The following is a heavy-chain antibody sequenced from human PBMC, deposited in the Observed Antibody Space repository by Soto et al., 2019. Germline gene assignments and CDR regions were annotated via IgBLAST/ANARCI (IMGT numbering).Heavy chain of an antibody. D-gene: IGHD5-12*01. Sequence: GSLRLSCAASGFTFSSYAMSWVRQAPVNGLEFVSAITGVFSSTWSADSVKGRFTVARYNSMTTVSLRMSSLRAEDTAVYYCAKGSASGSPYYFDYWGQGTMVTVSS. CDR2: ITGVFSST. J-gene: IGHJ4*02. CDR1: GFTFSSYA. CDR3: AKGSASGSPYYFDY. V-gene: IGHV3-23*01.